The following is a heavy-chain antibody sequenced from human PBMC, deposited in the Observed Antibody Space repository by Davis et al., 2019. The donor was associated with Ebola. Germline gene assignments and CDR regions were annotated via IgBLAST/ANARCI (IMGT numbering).Heavy chain of an antibody. V-gene: IGHV4-59*01. CDR1: GGSISSYY. CDR2: IYYSGST. Sequence: SETLSLTCTVSGGSISSYYWSWIRQPPGKGLEWIGYIYYSGSTNYNPSLKSRVTISVDTSKNQFSLKMSSVTAADTAIYYCARASGQWLTYVEIDYWGQGTLVTVSS. CDR3: ARASGQWLTYVEIDY. D-gene: IGHD6-19*01. J-gene: IGHJ4*02.